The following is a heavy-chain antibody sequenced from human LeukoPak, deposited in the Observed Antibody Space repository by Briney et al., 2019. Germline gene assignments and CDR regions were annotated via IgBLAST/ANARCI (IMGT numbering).Heavy chain of an antibody. Sequence: RISCKGSGYSFSSYWISWVRQMPGKGLEWMGRIDPSDSYTNYSPSFQGHVTISVDKSISTAYLQWISLKASDTAMYCCRRSVGPNNGPFFYYYYDMDVWGRGTTVTVSS. D-gene: IGHD1-14*01. J-gene: IGHJ6*02. V-gene: IGHV5-10-1*01. CDR1: GYSFSSYW. CDR3: RRSVGPNNGPFFYYYYDMDV. CDR2: IDPSDSYT.